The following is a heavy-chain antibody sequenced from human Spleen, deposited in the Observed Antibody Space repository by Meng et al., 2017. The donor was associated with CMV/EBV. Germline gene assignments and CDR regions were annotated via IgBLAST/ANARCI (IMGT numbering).Heavy chain of an antibody. Sequence: GGSLRLSCAASGFTFSSYSMNWVRQAPGKGLEWVSGINWSDGSTGYADSVKGRFTISRDNAKNSLYLQMNSLRADDTALYYCARGNRGGYYYYYGMDVWGQGTTVTVSS. CDR3: ARGNRGGYYYYYGMDV. CDR1: GFTFSSYS. V-gene: IGHV3-20*04. D-gene: IGHD3-16*01. CDR2: INWSDGST. J-gene: IGHJ6*02.